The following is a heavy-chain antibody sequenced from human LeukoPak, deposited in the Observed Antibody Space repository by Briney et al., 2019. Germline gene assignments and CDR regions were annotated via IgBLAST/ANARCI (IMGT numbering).Heavy chain of an antibody. D-gene: IGHD3-10*01. V-gene: IGHV4-34*01. CDR2: INHSGST. CDR3: ARGRGGLLWFGELIRFDY. Sequence: SETLSLTCAVYGGSFSGYYWSWIRQPPGKGLEWIGEINHSGSTNYNPSLKSRVTISVDTSKSQFSLKLSSVTAADTAVYYCARGRGGLLWFGELIRFDYWGQGTLVTVSS. CDR1: GGSFSGYY. J-gene: IGHJ4*02.